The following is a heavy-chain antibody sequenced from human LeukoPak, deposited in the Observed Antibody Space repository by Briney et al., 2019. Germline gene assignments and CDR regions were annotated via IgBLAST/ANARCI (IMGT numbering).Heavy chain of an antibody. CDR3: ARDAGYCSSTSCQGGWFDP. Sequence: EASVRASCKASGYTLTGYYMHWVRQAPGQGLEWMGWINPNSGGTNYAQKFQGRVTMTRDTSISTAYMELSRLRSDDTAVYYCARDAGYCSSTSCQGGWFDPWGQGTLVTVSS. CDR1: GYTLTGYY. V-gene: IGHV1-2*02. J-gene: IGHJ5*02. CDR2: INPNSGGT. D-gene: IGHD2-2*01.